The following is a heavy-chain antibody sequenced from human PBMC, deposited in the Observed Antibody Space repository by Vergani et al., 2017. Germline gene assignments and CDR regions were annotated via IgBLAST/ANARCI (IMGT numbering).Heavy chain of an antibody. CDR1: GGSMSGYY. CDR2: MYHSGST. V-gene: IGHV4-59*01. CDR3: GRVADFYGLGSRLLDL. D-gene: IGHD3-10*01. Sequence: QVRLQESGPGLVKPSETLSLTCSVSGGSMSGYYWSWIRQPPGKELDWSGYMYHSGSTNYNPSLETRVTISGDTSKNQFSLKLNSVTAADTAVYYCGRVADFYGLGSRLLDLWGQGILVTVSS. J-gene: IGHJ5*02.